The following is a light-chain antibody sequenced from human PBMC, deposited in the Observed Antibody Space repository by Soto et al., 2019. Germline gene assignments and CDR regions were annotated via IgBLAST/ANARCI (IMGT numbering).Light chain of an antibody. V-gene: IGLV1-44*01. CDR2: RDN. J-gene: IGLJ2*01. CDR1: SSDIGTNP. Sequence: QSVLTQPPSASGTPGQRVAISCSGGSSDIGTNPVNWYLHLPGAAPKLLIYRDNQRPSGVPDRFSGSKSGTSASLAISGLQSGDEADYFCGAWDGNLCALVFGGGTKLTVL. CDR3: GAWDGNLCALV.